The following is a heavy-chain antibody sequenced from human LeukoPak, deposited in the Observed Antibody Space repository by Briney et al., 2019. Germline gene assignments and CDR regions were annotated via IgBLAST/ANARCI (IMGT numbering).Heavy chain of an antibody. V-gene: IGHV3-30*19. CDR3: ATTFRDGYNYGPAFDY. CDR2: ISYDGSNK. CDR1: GFSLSNYG. Sequence: GGSLRLSCAASGFSLSNYGMHWVRQAPGKGLEWVAVISYDGSNKYYADSVKGRFTISRDNSKSTLYLQMNSLRAEDTAVYYCATTFRDGYNYGPAFDYWGQGTLVTVSS. J-gene: IGHJ4*02. D-gene: IGHD5-24*01.